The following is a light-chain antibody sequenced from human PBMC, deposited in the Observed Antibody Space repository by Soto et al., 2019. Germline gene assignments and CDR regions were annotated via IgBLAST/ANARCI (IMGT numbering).Light chain of an antibody. CDR2: DVT. CDR3: CSYAGYYTVV. J-gene: IGLJ2*01. CDR1: SSDVGRYSY. V-gene: IGLV2-11*01. Sequence: QSALTQPRSVSGSPGQSVSISCTGTSSDVGRYSYVSWYQQHPGKAPKLMIYDVTKRPSGVPDRFSASKSGNTASLTISGLQAEDEADYYCCSYAGYYTVVFGGGTKLTVL.